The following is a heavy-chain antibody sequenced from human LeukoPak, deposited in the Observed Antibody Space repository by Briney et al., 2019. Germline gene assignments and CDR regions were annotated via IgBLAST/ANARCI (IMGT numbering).Heavy chain of an antibody. V-gene: IGHV4-34*01. Sequence: SETLSLTCAVYGVSFSGYYWSWIRQPPGKGLEWIGEINHSGSTNYNPSLKSRVTISVDTSKNQFSLKLSSVTAADTAVYYCARGSRYLDPWGQGTLVTVSS. D-gene: IGHD1-14*01. CDR3: ARGSRYLDP. CDR1: GVSFSGYY. CDR2: INHSGST. J-gene: IGHJ5*02.